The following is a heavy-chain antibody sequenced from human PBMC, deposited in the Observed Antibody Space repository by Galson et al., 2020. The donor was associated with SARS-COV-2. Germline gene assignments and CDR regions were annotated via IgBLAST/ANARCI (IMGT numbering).Heavy chain of an antibody. V-gene: IGHV1-2*02. J-gene: IGHJ4*02. CDR1: GYTFTGYS. CDR3: ARDPDSSSWYADDY. CDR2: INPNSGGT. Sequence: GASVKVSCEASGYTFTGYSMHWVRQAPGPGLEWMGWINPNSGGTNYAQKFQGRVTMTRDTSISTAYMELSRLRSDDTAVYYCARDPDSSSWYADDYWGQGTLVTVSS. D-gene: IGHD6-13*01.